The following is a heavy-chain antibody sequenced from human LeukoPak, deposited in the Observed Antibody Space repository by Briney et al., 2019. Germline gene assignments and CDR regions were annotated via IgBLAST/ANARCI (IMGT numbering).Heavy chain of an antibody. CDR3: AKQTGYCSGSTCYYYHGMDV. CDR2: IIPILDIE. CDR1: GGTFSSYA. J-gene: IGHJ6*02. D-gene: IGHD2-15*01. V-gene: IGHV1-69*04. Sequence: SVKVSCKASGGTFSSYAINWVRQAPGQGLEWMGRIIPILDIENFVQKFQGRLTVTADKSTSTAYMELSSLRSEDTAVYYCAKQTGYCSGSTCYYYHGMDVWGQGTTVTVSS.